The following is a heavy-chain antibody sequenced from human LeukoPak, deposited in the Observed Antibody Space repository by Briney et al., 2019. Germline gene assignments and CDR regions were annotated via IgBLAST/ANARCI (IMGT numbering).Heavy chain of an antibody. Sequence: WETLSLTCTVSGGSIISYYWSWIRQPAGKGLEWIGYFFYSGSTTYNPSLKSRVTISADTSKNQFSLKLNSVTAADTAVYYCARDWGEYDTSGFSYYYMDVWGKGTTVTVSS. CDR1: GGSIISYY. CDR3: ARDWGEYDTSGFSYYYMDV. J-gene: IGHJ6*03. CDR2: FFYSGST. D-gene: IGHD3-22*01. V-gene: IGHV4-59*01.